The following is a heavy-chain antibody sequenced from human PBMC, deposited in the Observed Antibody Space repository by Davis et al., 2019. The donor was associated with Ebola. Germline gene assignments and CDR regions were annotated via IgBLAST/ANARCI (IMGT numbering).Heavy chain of an antibody. J-gene: IGHJ6*02. CDR1: GFTFSSYA. V-gene: IGHV3-23*01. Sequence: GESLKISCAASGFTFSSYAMSWVRQAPGKGLEWVSAISGSGGSTYYADSVKGRFTISRDNSKNTLYLQMNSLRAEDTAVYYCAKDLGRDSSGYYYSYYYGMDVWGQGTTVTVSS. CDR3: AKDLGRDSSGYYYSYYYGMDV. CDR2: ISGSGGST. D-gene: IGHD3-22*01.